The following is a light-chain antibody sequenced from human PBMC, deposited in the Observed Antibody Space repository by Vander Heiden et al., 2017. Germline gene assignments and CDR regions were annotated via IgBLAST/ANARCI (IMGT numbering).Light chain of an antibody. CDR3: QQSYSTGRT. Sequence: DIQMTQSPSSLSASVGDRVTITCRASQSISSYLNWYQQKPGKAPKLLIYAASSLQSGVPSRFSGSGSGTDFTLTISSLQPEDFATYYCQQSYSTGRTFGPGTKVEIK. CDR2: AAS. J-gene: IGKJ1*01. V-gene: IGKV1-39*01. CDR1: QSISSY.